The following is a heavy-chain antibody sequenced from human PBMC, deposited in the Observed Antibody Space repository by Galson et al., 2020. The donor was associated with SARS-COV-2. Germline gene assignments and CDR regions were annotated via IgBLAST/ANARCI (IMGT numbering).Heavy chain of an antibody. J-gene: IGHJ4*02. D-gene: IGHD2-2*02. CDR1: GGSISSSRYY. V-gene: IGHV4-39*07. CDR3: AREALYQLLYDD. CDR2: IYYSGST. Sequence: SETLSLTCTVSGGSISSSRYYWGWIRQPPGKGLEWIGSIYYSGSTYYNPSLKSRVTISVDTSKNQFSLKLSSVTAADTAVYYCAREALYQLLYDDWGQGTLVTVSS.